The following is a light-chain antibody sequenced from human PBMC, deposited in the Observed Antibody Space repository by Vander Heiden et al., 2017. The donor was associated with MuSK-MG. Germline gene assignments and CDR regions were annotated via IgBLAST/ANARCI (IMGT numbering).Light chain of an antibody. CDR3: QSYDSSLSGSYV. CDR2: GNS. J-gene: IGLJ1*01. V-gene: IGLV1-40*01. Sequence: QSVLTQPPSVSGAPWPRVTISCTGSSSNIGAGYDVHWYQQLPGTAPKLLIYGNSNRPSGVPDRFSGSKSGTSASLAITGLQAEDEADYYCQSYDSSLSGSYVFGTGTKVTVL. CDR1: SSNIGAGYD.